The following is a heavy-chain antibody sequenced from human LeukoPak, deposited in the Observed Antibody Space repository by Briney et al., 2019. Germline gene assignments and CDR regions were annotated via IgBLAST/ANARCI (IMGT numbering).Heavy chain of an antibody. CDR1: GFTFSSYA. J-gene: IGHJ4*02. V-gene: IGHV3-23*01. D-gene: IGHD2-2*01. CDR3: AKDPGVVPAHYFDY. Sequence: QTGGSLRLSCAASGFTFSSYAMNWVRQAPGKGLEWVSGTGSTGVSTFYADSVKGRLTVSRDNSKNTLSLQMNSLRAEDTAVYYCAKDPGVVPAHYFDYWGQGTLVTVSS. CDR2: TGSTGVST.